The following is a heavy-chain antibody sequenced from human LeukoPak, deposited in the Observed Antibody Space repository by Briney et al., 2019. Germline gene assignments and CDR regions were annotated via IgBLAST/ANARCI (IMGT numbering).Heavy chain of an antibody. CDR1: GYTCTSYD. J-gene: IGHJ6*03. Sequence: ASVKVSCKASGYTCTSYDINWVRQATGQGLEWMGWMNPNSGNTGYAQKFQGRVTITRNTSISTAYMELSSLRSEDTAVYYCARRPIVVVPAAIKPPYYYYYMDVWGKGTTVTVSS. CDR3: ARRPIVVVPAAIKPPYYYYYMDV. D-gene: IGHD2-2*01. CDR2: MNPNSGNT. V-gene: IGHV1-8*03.